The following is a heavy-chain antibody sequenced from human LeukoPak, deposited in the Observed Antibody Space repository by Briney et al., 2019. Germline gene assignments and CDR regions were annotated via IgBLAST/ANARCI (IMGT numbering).Heavy chain of an antibody. CDR3: ARVQCSGGRCNDAFDI. CDR2: ISSSSIYM. Sequence: RGSLTLFCGPSGLILWIFSKNWLRQPPEKGLEWVSSISSSSIYMNYADSLKGRFTISRDNAKNLLYLQMNTLRAEDTAVYYCARVQCSGGRCNDAFDIWGQGTMVTVSS. J-gene: IGHJ3*02. V-gene: IGHV3-21*01. D-gene: IGHD2-15*01. CDR1: GLILWIFS.